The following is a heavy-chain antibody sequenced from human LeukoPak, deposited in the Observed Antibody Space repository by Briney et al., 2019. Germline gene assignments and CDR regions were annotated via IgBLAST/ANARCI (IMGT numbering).Heavy chain of an antibody. J-gene: IGHJ1*01. CDR1: GYTFTGYY. Sequence: ASVKVSCKASGYTFTGYYMHWARQAPGQGLEWMGWINPNSGGTNYAQKFQGRVTMTRDTSISTAYMELSRLRSDDTAVYYCARGGNEVVADAEYFQHWGQGTLVTVSS. CDR2: INPNSGGT. V-gene: IGHV1-2*02. CDR3: ARGGNEVVADAEYFQH. D-gene: IGHD3-22*01.